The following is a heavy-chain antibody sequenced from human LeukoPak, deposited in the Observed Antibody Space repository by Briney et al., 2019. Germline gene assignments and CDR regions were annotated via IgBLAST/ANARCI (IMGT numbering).Heavy chain of an antibody. CDR3: AKEGLNIATRDFFDS. CDR2: ISYDGSNK. V-gene: IGHV3-30*18. D-gene: IGHD6-6*01. Sequence: PGGSLRLSCAASGLTFSSYGMHWVRQAPGKGLEWVAVISYDGSNKYYADSVKGRFTISRDNSKNTLYLQMNSLRAEDTAVYYCAKEGLNIATRDFFDSWGQGTLVTVSS. J-gene: IGHJ4*02. CDR1: GLTFSSYG.